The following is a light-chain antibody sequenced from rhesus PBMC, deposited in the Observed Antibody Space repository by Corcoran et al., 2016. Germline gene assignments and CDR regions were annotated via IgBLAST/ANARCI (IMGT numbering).Light chain of an antibody. V-gene: IGKV1-33*02. CDR3: QQHNSFPFA. Sequence: DIQMTQSPSSLSASVGDTVTITCKASQGITKFLAWYQQKPGRAPKFLIYDASNLQSGVPSRFSGSGSGTEFTLTIRSLQPTDFATSYCQQHNSFPFAFGPGTKLYIK. CDR2: DAS. J-gene: IGKJ3*01. CDR1: QGITKF.